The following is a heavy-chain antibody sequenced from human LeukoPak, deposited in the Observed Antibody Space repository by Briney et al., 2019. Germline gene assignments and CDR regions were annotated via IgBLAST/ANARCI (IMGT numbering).Heavy chain of an antibody. D-gene: IGHD3-22*01. V-gene: IGHV1-69*05. Sequence: ASVKVSCKASGGTFSSYAISWVRQAPGQGLEWMGRIIPIFGTANYAQKFQGRVTITTDESTSTAYMELSSLRSKDTAVYYCARGRYYDSSGPFDYWGQGTLVTVSS. CDR1: GGTFSSYA. J-gene: IGHJ4*02. CDR2: IIPIFGTA. CDR3: ARGRYYDSSGPFDY.